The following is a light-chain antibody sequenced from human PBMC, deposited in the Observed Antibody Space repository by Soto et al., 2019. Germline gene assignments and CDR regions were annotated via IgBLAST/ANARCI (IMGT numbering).Light chain of an antibody. V-gene: IGLV2-14*01. CDR2: EVF. CDR3: CSYTTTSTFV. CDR1: SSDVGGYNY. J-gene: IGLJ2*01. Sequence: QSALTQPASVSGSPGQSITISCTGTSSDVGGYNYVSWYQQHPGKVPKLMIYEVFRRPSGISNRFSGSKSGNTASLTISGLKAEDEADYYCCSYTTTSTFVFDGGTKVTVL.